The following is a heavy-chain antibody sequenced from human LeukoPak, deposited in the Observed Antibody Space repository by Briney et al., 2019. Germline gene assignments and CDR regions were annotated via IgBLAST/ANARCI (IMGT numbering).Heavy chain of an antibody. Sequence: SETLSLTSIVSGGSTCRDDWSWIRQPPGKGLEWIGYIYYSGSTNYNPSLKSRVTISVDTSKNQFSLKRSSVTAADTAVYYCARDERWLQKRGLYDAYVIWGQGTMVTVSS. D-gene: IGHD5-24*01. V-gene: IGHV4-59*01. CDR2: IYYSGST. CDR3: ARDERWLQKRGLYDAYVI. J-gene: IGHJ3*02. CDR1: GGSTCRDD.